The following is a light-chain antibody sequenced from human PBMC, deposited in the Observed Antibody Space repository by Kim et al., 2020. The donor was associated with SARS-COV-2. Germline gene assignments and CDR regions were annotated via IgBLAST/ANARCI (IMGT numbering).Light chain of an antibody. Sequence: VALEQTVRITCQGNSLRSYYATWCQQKQGEAPIVVIYGKNNRPSGIPDRFSGSSSGNTASLTITATQAGDEADYYCNSRDTNNNVIFGGGTQLTVL. CDR2: GKN. CDR3: NSRDTNNNVI. CDR1: SLRSYY. V-gene: IGLV3-19*01. J-gene: IGLJ2*01.